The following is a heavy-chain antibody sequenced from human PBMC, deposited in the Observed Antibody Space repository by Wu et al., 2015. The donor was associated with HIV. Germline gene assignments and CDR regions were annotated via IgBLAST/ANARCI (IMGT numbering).Heavy chain of an antibody. CDR2: IIPSFSTT. CDR3: ATYGPGYNWMYK. Sequence: QVQLVQSGGEVKKPGSSVKVSCKASGGSFGNYAINWVRQAPGHGLEWMGEIIPSFSTTNYAQKFLGRVTITADDFTTTAYMELRSLRSDDTAVYYCATYGPGYNWMYKWGQGTLVTVSS. V-gene: IGHV1-69*12. D-gene: IGHD1-20*01. CDR1: GGSFGNYA. J-gene: IGHJ4*02.